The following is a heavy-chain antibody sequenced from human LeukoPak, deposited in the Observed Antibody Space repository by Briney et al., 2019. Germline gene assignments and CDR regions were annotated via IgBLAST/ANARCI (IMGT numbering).Heavy chain of an antibody. CDR1: GGSISSYY. J-gene: IGHJ4*02. D-gene: IGHD3-9*01. V-gene: IGHV4-4*07. CDR2: IYTSGST. CDR3: ARGITYYDILTGPAYFDY. Sequence: SETLSLTCTVSGGSISSYYWSWIRQPAGKGLEWIGRIYTSGSTNYNPSLKSRVTMSVDTSKNQFSLKLSSVTAADTAVYYCARGITYYDILTGPAYFDYWGQGTLVTVSS.